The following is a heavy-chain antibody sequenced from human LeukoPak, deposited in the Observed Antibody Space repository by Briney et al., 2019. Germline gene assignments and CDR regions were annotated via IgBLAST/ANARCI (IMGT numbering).Heavy chain of an antibody. CDR2: INHSGST. Sequence: SETLSLTCAVYGGSFSGYYWSWIRQPPGKGLEWIGEINHSGSTNYNPSLKSRVAISVDTSKNQFSLKLSSVTAADTAVYYCARAEAYYDILTGYYRGDYFDYWGQGTLVTVSS. D-gene: IGHD3-9*01. CDR3: ARAEAYYDILTGYYRGDYFDY. V-gene: IGHV4-34*01. CDR1: GGSFSGYY. J-gene: IGHJ4*02.